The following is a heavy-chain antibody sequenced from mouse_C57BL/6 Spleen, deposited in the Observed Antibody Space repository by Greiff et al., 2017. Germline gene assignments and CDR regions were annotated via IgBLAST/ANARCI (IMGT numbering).Heavy chain of an antibody. J-gene: IGHJ3*01. V-gene: IGHV3-6*01. CDR3: AKLTGSAY. CDR2: ISYDGSN. CDR1: GYSITSGYY. Sequence: DVQLQESGPGLVKPSQSLSLTCSVTGYSITSGYYWNWIRQFPGNKLEWMGYISYDGSNNYNPSLKNRISITRDTSKNQFFLKLNSVTTEDTATYYCAKLTGSAYWGQGTLVTVSA. D-gene: IGHD4-1*01.